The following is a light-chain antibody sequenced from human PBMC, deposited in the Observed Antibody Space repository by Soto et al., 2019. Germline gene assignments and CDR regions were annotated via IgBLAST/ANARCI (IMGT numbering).Light chain of an antibody. CDR2: AAS. CDR3: QQYGSSPPLT. CDR1: PSVPNSY. Sequence: EIVLTQSPDTLSLSPGERATLSCRASPSVPNSYLAWYQQKPGQAPRLLIYAASSRATGIPDRFSGSGSGTDFTLTISRLEPEDFAVYYCQQYGSSPPLTFGGGTKVEIK. V-gene: IGKV3-20*01. J-gene: IGKJ4*01.